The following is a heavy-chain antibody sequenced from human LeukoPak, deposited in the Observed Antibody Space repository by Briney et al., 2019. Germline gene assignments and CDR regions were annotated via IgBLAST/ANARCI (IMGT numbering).Heavy chain of an antibody. V-gene: IGHV3-30*04. CDR3: ARGRDYYDSSGHYPVNFDY. Sequence: GRSLRLSCAASGFTFSSYAMHWVRQAPGKGLEWVAVISYDGSNKYYADSVKGRFTISRDNSKNTLYLQMNSLRAEDTAVYYCARGRDYYDSSGHYPVNFDYWGQGTLVTVSS. CDR2: ISYDGSNK. D-gene: IGHD3-22*01. J-gene: IGHJ4*02. CDR1: GFTFSSYA.